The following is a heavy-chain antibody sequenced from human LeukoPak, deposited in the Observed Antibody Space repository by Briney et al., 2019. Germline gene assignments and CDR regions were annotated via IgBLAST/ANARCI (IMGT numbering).Heavy chain of an antibody. Sequence: SVKVSCKASGFTFTSSAMQWVRQARGQRLEWIGWIVVGSGNTNYAQKFQERVTITRDMSTSTAYMELSSLRSEDTAVYYCAAMGIVGATMTAGDDAFDIWGQGTMVTVSS. CDR3: AAMGIVGATMTAGDDAFDI. CDR2: IVVGSGNT. CDR1: GFTFTSSA. V-gene: IGHV1-58*02. D-gene: IGHD1-26*01. J-gene: IGHJ3*02.